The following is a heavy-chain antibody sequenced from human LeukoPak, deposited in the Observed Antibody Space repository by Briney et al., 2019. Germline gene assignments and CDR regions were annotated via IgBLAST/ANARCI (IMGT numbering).Heavy chain of an antibody. CDR1: GFLLSNYQ. CDR2: IKQGGCGI. D-gene: IGHD1-26*01. Sequence: GGSLRLSCGACGFLLSNYQMSCLREARGKGLVGVANIKQGGCGIYYVDSVKGRFTISRDNDKNSLYLQMNSLRAEYTAVYYCTRSGTYVFDCWGQGTLVTVSS. J-gene: IGHJ4*02. V-gene: IGHV3-7*01. CDR3: TRSGTYVFDC.